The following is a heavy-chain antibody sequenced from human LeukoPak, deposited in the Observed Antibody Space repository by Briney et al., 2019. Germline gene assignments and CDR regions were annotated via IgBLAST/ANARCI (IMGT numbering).Heavy chain of an antibody. J-gene: IGHJ6*01. Sequence: ASVKVSCKASGYTFTSYGISWVRQAPGQGLEWMGWISAYNGNTNYAQKLQGRVTMTTDTSTTTAYMEVRSLRSDDTAVYYCARDVNYRSWRSSWYLGGDGMDVWGQGTTVTVS. CDR3: ARDVNYRSWRSSWYLGGDGMDV. CDR2: ISAYNGNT. D-gene: IGHD6-13*01. V-gene: IGHV1-18*01. CDR1: GYTFTSYG.